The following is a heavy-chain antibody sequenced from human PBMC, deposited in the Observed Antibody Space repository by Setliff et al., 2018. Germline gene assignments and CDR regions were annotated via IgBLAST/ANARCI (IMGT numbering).Heavy chain of an antibody. Sequence: SETLSLTCAVYGDSLSDYYWSWIRQAPGKGPEWIEEINHSGSTNYNPSLKSRLTISVDASTNQFSLKLYSVTAADTAVYYCAKFGPLDLTGDWAFDNWGQGTLVTVSS. D-gene: IGHD7-27*01. CDR2: INHSGST. J-gene: IGHJ4*02. V-gene: IGHV4-34*01. CDR3: AKFGPLDLTGDWAFDN. CDR1: GDSLSDYY.